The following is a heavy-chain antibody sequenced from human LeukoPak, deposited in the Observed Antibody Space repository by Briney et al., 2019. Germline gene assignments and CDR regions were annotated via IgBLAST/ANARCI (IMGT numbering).Heavy chain of an antibody. CDR1: GGTFSSYA. D-gene: IGHD1-26*01. CDR2: IIPIFGTA. V-gene: IGHV1-69*05. Sequence: SVKVSCKASGGTFSSYAISWVRQAPGQGLEGMGGIIPIFGTANYAQKFQGRVTMTREMSTRTVYMELSSLRSEDTAVYYCARGEVVGATNSGPFDYWGQGTLVTVSS. CDR3: ARGEVVGATNSGPFDY. J-gene: IGHJ4*02.